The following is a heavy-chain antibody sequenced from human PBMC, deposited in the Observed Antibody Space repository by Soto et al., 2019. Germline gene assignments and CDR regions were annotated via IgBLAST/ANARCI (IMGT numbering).Heavy chain of an antibody. D-gene: IGHD3-10*01. J-gene: IGHJ2*01. CDR1: GGAISSYY. V-gene: IGHV4-59*01. Sequence: QVQLQESGPGLVKPSETLSLTCTVSGGAISSYYWSWLRQPPGKGLEWIGYIYYSGSTNYNPSLKSRVPISVDTYKNQFTLKLSSVTAADTAVYYCARVMVRAFDLWGRGTLVTVSS. CDR2: IYYSGST. CDR3: ARVMVRAFDL.